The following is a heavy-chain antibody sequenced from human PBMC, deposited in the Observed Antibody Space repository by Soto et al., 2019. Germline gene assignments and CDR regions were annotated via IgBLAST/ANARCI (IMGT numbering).Heavy chain of an antibody. CDR2: IYPSMNT. CDR1: GGSISSYY. CDR3: ARDPGDY. Sequence: SETLSLTCTVSGGSISSYYWSWIRQPPGKGLEWIGHIYPSMNTNYDPSLKSRVSMSVDTSKNQFSLKLSSVTAADTAVYYCARDPGDYWGQGTLVTVSS. V-gene: IGHV4-4*07. J-gene: IGHJ4*02.